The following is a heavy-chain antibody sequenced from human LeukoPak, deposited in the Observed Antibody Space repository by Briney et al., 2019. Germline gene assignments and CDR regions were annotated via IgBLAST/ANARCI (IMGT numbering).Heavy chain of an antibody. D-gene: IGHD2-15*01. V-gene: IGHV1-69*06. CDR3: ARDCSGGSCYGA. Sequence: SVKVSCKSSGGTFSSYAISWARQAPGQGLEWMGGIIPIFGTANYAQKFQGRVTITADKSTSTAYMGLSSLRSEDTAVYYCARDCSGGSCYGAWGQGTLVTVSS. CDR2: IIPIFGTA. CDR1: GGTFSSYA. J-gene: IGHJ4*02.